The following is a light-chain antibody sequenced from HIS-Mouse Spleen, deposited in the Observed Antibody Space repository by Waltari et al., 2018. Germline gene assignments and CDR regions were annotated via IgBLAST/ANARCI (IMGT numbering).Light chain of an antibody. J-gene: IGLJ1*01. V-gene: IGLV2-14*03. Sequence: QSALTQPASVSGSPGQSIPLPCTGTSSDVGGYNYVSWYQPHPAKAPKLMIYDVSNRPSGVSNRFSGSKSGNTASLTISGLQAEDEADYYCSSYTSSSTLVFGTGTKVTVL. CDR2: DVS. CDR1: SSDVGGYNY. CDR3: SSYTSSSTLV.